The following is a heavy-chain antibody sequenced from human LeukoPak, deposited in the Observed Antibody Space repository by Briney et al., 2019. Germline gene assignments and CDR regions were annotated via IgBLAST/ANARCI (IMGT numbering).Heavy chain of an antibody. CDR2: IYSSGST. J-gene: IGHJ4*02. V-gene: IGHV4-4*07. CDR1: GASINNFY. CDR3: AKSDSSSAHIAFDY. Sequence: SETLSLTCTVSGASINNFYWSWIRQPAGKGLEWIGRIYSSGSTNYNPSLKGRVTMSVDTSKDQFSLKLSSVTAADTAVYYCAKSDSSSAHIAFDYWGQGTLVTVSS. D-gene: IGHD2-2*01.